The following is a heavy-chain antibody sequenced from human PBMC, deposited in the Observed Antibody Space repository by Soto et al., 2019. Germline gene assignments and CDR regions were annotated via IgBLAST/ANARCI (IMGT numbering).Heavy chain of an antibody. Sequence: QVQLVQSGAEVKKPGASVKVSCKASGYTFTNYAMHWVRQAPGQRLEWMGWVNAGNGNSKYSQKFQGRVTITRDTSASTAYMQLSSLRSEDTAVYYCARAAYYDFWSGYYFDLWGRGTLVTVSS. CDR1: GYTFTNYA. J-gene: IGHJ2*01. D-gene: IGHD3-3*01. CDR3: ARAAYYDFWSGYYFDL. V-gene: IGHV1-3*01. CDR2: VNAGNGNS.